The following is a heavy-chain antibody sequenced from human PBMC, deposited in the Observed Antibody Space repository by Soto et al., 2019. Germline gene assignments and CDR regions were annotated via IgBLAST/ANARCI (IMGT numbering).Heavy chain of an antibody. CDR3: ARSLYCIGSSCYLET. CDR1: GYRFTSYW. CDR2: IYPDDSDI. V-gene: IGHV5-51*01. Sequence: PGESLKISCKGSGYRFTSYWIYWMRQMPWKGLECVGIIYPDDSDIRYSPSFHGHVTISADRSSSTAFLQWSSLKASDTAIYYCARSLYCIGSSCYLETWGRGTRVTV. D-gene: IGHD2-15*01. J-gene: IGHJ1*01.